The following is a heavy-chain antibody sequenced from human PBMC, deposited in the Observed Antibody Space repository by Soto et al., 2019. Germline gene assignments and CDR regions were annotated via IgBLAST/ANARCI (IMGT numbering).Heavy chain of an antibody. D-gene: IGHD6-19*01. V-gene: IGHV4-30-2*01. CDR3: ARAGGLGAVAVDY. CDR1: GGSISSGGYS. Sequence: QLQLQESGSGLVKPSQTLSLTCAVSGGSISSGGYSWSWIRQPPGKGLEWIGYIYHSGSTYYNPSLKIRVTKSVDRSKNQFSLKLSSVTAADTAVYYCARAGGLGAVAVDYWGQGTLVTVSS. J-gene: IGHJ4*02. CDR2: IYHSGST.